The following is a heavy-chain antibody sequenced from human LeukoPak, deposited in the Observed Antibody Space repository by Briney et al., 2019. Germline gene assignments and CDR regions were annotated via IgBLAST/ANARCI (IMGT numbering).Heavy chain of an antibody. CDR2: IYYSGST. CDR3: ARHPGSWFAVAAFDI. V-gene: IGHV4-39*01. J-gene: IGHJ3*02. D-gene: IGHD1-26*01. Sequence: PSETLSLTCTVSGGSISSSSYYWGWIRQPPGKGLEWIGSIYYSGSTYYNPSLKSRVTISVDTSKNQFSLKLSSVTAADTAVYYCARHPGSWFAVAAFDIWGQGTMVTVSS. CDR1: GGSISSSSYY.